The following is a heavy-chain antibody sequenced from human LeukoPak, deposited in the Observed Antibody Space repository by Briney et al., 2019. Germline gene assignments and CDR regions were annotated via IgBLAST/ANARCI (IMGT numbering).Heavy chain of an antibody. V-gene: IGHV4-38-2*01. CDR2: IYYSGST. CDR1: GYSISSAYY. J-gene: IGHJ4*02. D-gene: IGHD4-11*01. Sequence: SETLSLTCVVSGYSISSAYYWGWIRQPPGKGLEWIGSIYYSGSTYYNPSLKSRVTISVDTSKNQFSLKLSSVTAADTAVYYCARHPATVTPTSFDYWGQGTLVTVSS. CDR3: ARHPATVTPTSFDY.